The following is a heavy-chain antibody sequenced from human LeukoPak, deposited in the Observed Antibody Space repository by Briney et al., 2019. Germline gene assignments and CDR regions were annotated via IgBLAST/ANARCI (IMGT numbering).Heavy chain of an antibody. V-gene: IGHV3-53*04. D-gene: IGHD3-22*01. J-gene: IGHJ4*02. CDR3: ASAPEGYDSSGFFDY. Sequence: GGSLRLSCAASGFTVSSNYMSWVRQAPGKGLEWVSVIYSSGSTYYADSVKGRFTISRHNSKNTLYLQMNSLRAEDTAVYYCASAPEGYDSSGFFDYWGQGTLVTVSS. CDR1: GFTVSSNY. CDR2: IYSSGST.